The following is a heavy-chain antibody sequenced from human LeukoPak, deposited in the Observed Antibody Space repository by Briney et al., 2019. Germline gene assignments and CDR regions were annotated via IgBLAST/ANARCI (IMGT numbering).Heavy chain of an antibody. J-gene: IGHJ6*02. CDR2: IYPGDSDT. CDR1: GYSFITYW. V-gene: IGHV5-51*01. D-gene: IGHD6-19*01. CDR3: ARRQTSGAVGMDV. Sequence: GGSLKISCKGSGYSFITYWIGWVRQMPGKGLEWMGIIYPGDSDTRYSPSFQGQVTISADKSISTAYLQWSSLKASDTAMYYCARRQTSGAVGMDVWGQGTTVTVSS.